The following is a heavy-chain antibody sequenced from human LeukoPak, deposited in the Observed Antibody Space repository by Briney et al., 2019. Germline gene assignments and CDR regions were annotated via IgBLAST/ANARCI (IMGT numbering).Heavy chain of an antibody. V-gene: IGHV1-18*01. J-gene: IGHJ3*02. CDR2: ISAYNGNT. D-gene: IGHD3-22*01. Sequence: ASVKVSCKASGYTFTSYGISWVRQAPGQGLEWMRWISAYNGNTNYAQKLQGRVTMTTDTSTSTAYMELRSLRSDDTAVYYCASSDYYDSSGYCSIWGQGTMVTVSS. CDR3: ASSDYYDSSGYCSI. CDR1: GYTFTSYG.